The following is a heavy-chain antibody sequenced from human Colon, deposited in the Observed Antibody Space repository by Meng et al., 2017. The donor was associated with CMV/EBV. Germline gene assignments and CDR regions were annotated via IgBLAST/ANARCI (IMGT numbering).Heavy chain of an antibody. Sequence: GESLKISCAASGFTFSDYYMSWIRQAPGKGLEWVSYISSSGSTIYYADSVKGRFTISRDNSKNTLYLQMNSLRAEDTAVYYCAKLPHSRYDSSGYFAYFDAFDIWGQGTMVTVSS. CDR1: GFTFSDYY. D-gene: IGHD3-22*01. J-gene: IGHJ3*02. CDR2: ISSSGSTI. CDR3: AKLPHSRYDSSGYFAYFDAFDI. V-gene: IGHV3-11*04.